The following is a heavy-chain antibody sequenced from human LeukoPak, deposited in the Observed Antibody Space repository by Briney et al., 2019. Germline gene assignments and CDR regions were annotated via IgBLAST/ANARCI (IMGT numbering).Heavy chain of an antibody. D-gene: IGHD4-23*01. CDR3: SRSYGGNFGSEDG. V-gene: IGHV1-69*04. Sequence: SVKVSCKASGGTFSSYAISWVRQAPGQGLEWMGRIIPILGIANYAQKFQGRVTITGDKSTSTAYMELSSLRSEDTAVYYCSRSYGGNFGSEDGWGQGTLVTVSS. J-gene: IGHJ4*02. CDR2: IIPILGIA. CDR1: GGTFSSYA.